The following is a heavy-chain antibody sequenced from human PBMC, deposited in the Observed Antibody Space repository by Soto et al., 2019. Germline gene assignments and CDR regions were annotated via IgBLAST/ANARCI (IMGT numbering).Heavy chain of an antibody. CDR3: ANMYYDILTGYLDY. J-gene: IGHJ4*02. V-gene: IGHV3-23*01. CDR1: GFTFSSYA. CDR2: ISGSGGST. D-gene: IGHD3-9*01. Sequence: VQLLESGGGLVQPGGSLRLSCAASGFTFSSYAMSWVRQAPGKGLEWVSAISGSGGSTYYADSVKGRFTISRDNSKNTLYLQMNSLRAEDTAVYYCANMYYDILTGYLDYWGQGTLVTVSS.